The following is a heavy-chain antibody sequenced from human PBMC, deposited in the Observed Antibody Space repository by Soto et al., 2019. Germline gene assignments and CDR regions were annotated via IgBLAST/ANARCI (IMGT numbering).Heavy chain of an antibody. D-gene: IGHD1-7*01. V-gene: IGHV3-21*01. CDR1: GFSFSSDS. Sequence: GGSLRLSCAASGFSFSSDSMGWVRQAPGKGLEWVSSISSSGSFMNYADSVKGRFTISRDNAKNSLYLQMSGLKDEDTAVYYWARDPPTGTTLDWADSWGQGT. CDR3: ARDPPTGTTLDWADS. CDR2: ISSSGSFM. J-gene: IGHJ4*02.